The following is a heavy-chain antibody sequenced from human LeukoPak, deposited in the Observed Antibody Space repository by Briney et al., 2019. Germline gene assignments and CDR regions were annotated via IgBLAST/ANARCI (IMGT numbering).Heavy chain of an antibody. D-gene: IGHD3-3*01. CDR1: GFTFSSYW. J-gene: IGHJ3*02. V-gene: IGHV3-74*01. CDR3: ARGLTIFGVVNDGLDI. Sequence: GGSLRLSCAASGFTFSSYWMNRVRQAPGKGLVWVSRIDTDGSSTTYADSVKGRFTISRDNAKNMLYLQMNTLRAEDTAVYYCARGLTIFGVVNDGLDIWGQGTKVTVSS. CDR2: IDTDGSST.